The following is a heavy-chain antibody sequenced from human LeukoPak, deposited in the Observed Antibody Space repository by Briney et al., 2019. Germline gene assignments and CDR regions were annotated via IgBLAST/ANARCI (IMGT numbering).Heavy chain of an antibody. CDR2: IYYSGST. D-gene: IGHD2-2*03. J-gene: IGHJ6*02. CDR1: GGSISSGGYY. CDR3: ARVGGYCSSTSCPSNYYYYYGMDV. Sequence: SETLSLTCTVSGGSISSGGYYWSWIRQHPGEGLEWIGYIYYSGSTYYNPSLKSRVTISVDTSKNQFSLKLSSVTAADTAVYYCARVGGYCSSTSCPSNYYYYYGMDVWGQGTTVTVSS. V-gene: IGHV4-31*03.